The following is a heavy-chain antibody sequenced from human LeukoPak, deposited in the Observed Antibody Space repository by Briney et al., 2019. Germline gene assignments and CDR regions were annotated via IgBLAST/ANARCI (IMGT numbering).Heavy chain of an antibody. V-gene: IGHV3-23*01. J-gene: IGHJ4*02. D-gene: IGHD2-21*01. Sequence: GGSLRLSCAASGFTFSFYAMSWVRQAPGKGLEWVSVNGGGASTTYYADSVMGRFTISRDNSRNTLYVQMNSLKAEDTAVYYCVKHSGSVANHPDYWGQGTLVTVSS. CDR3: VKHSGSVANHPDY. CDR1: GFTFSFYA. CDR2: NGGGASTT.